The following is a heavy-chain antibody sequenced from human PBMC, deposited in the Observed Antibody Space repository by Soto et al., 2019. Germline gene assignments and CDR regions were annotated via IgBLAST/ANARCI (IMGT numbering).Heavy chain of an antibody. D-gene: IGHD3-10*01. CDR1: GFTSSSYS. CDR2: ISSSSSYI. Sequence: GGSLRLSCAASGFTSSSYSMNWVRQAPGKGLEWVSSISSSSSYIYYADSVKGRFTISRDNAKNSLYLQRNSLRAEDTAVYYCARGPLNDQGAGSYRELKHWGQGTLATFSS. J-gene: IGHJ1*01. CDR3: ARGPLNDQGAGSYRELKH. V-gene: IGHV3-21*01.